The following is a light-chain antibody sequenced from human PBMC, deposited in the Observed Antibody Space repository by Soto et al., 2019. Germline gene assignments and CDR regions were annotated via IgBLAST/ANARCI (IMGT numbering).Light chain of an antibody. Sequence: AIQMTQSPSSLSASVGDRVTLTCRASQGIENDVAWYQQKAGKAPKLLIYAASSLQSGVPSRFSGSGSGTDFTLTISSLQPEDFATYYCLQDYSYPYTFGHGTKLEIK. CDR1: QGIEND. CDR2: AAS. V-gene: IGKV1-6*01. J-gene: IGKJ2*01. CDR3: LQDYSYPYT.